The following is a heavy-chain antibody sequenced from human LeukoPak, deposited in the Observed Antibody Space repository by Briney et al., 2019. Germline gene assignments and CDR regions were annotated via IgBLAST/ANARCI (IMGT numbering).Heavy chain of an antibody. Sequence: GSSVKVSCKSSGGTFSSYALSWTRQAPGQGLEWMGRIIPIFGTANYAQKFQGRVTITADKSTSTAYMELSSLRSEDTAVYYCARNPLRFLEWLSQPFDYWGQGTLVTVSS. D-gene: IGHD3-3*01. J-gene: IGHJ4*02. CDR3: ARNPLRFLEWLSQPFDY. CDR1: GGTFSSYA. CDR2: IIPIFGTA. V-gene: IGHV1-69*06.